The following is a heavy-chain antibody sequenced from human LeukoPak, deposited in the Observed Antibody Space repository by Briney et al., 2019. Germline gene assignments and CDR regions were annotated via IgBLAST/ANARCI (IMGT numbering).Heavy chain of an antibody. D-gene: IGHD3-22*01. CDR2: ISTYNGNT. CDR3: ARDLAVYYYDGVGGGWFDP. V-gene: IGHV1-18*01. Sequence: ASVKVSCKPSGYRFTNYGLTWVRQAPRQGLEWVGWISTYNGNTNYAQNLQGRVTLTTDTSTGTGYMELKSLRSDDTAVYYCARDLAVYYYDGVGGGWFDPWGQGTLVTVSS. J-gene: IGHJ5*02. CDR1: GYRFTNYG.